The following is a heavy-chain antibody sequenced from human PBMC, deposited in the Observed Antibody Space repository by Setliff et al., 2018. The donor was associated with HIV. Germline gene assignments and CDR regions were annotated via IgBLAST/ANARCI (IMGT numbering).Heavy chain of an antibody. CDR2: FDPEDGKT. CDR3: ATRVSSNWYTDWSDP. CDR1: GYTLPELS. D-gene: IGHD6-13*01. J-gene: IGHJ5*02. V-gene: IGHV1-24*01. Sequence: ASVKVSCKVSGYTLPELSMHWVRQPPGKGLEWMGGFDPEDGKTINAQKFQGRVTMTEDTSTDTAYMELSSLGSEDTAVYFCATRVSSNWYTDWSDPWGQGTLVTVSS.